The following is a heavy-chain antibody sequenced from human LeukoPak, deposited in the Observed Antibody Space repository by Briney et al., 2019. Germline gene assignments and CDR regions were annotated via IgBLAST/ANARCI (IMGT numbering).Heavy chain of an antibody. CDR3: GFGELLYAIDY. J-gene: IGHJ4*02. D-gene: IGHD3-10*01. V-gene: IGHV1-58*01. Sequence: SVKVSCKASGFTFTSSAVQWVRQARGQRLGWIGWIVVGSGNTNYAQKFQERVTITRDMSTSTAYMELSSLRSEDTAVYYCGFGELLYAIDYWGQGTLVTVSS. CDR2: IVVGSGNT. CDR1: GFTFTSSA.